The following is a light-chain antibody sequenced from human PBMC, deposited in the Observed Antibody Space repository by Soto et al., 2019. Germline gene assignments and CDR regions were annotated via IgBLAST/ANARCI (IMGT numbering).Light chain of an antibody. V-gene: IGKV1-5*03. Sequence: DIQMTQSPSTLSASLGDRVTITCRASQSVRSWLAWYQQQPGKAPKLLIYEASSVESGVPSRCSGSGSGTEFTLTISSLQPDDVATYYCQQYNSYSWTFGQGTKVDI. CDR1: QSVRSW. CDR2: EAS. J-gene: IGKJ1*01. CDR3: QQYNSYSWT.